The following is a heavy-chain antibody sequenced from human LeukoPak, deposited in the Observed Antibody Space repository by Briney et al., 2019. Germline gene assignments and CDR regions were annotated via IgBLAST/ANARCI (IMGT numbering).Heavy chain of an antibody. CDR1: GFTFSDRY. J-gene: IGHJ4*02. D-gene: IGHD1-26*01. V-gene: IGHV3-72*01. CDR2: IRNKANSFTT. Sequence: GGSLRLSCAASGFTFSDRYMDWVRQAPGKGLEWVGRIRNKANSFTTEYAASVKGRFTISRDDSKNSLYLQMNSLITEDTAVYYCARRPIVGAYTGDYWGQGTLVTVSS. CDR3: ARRPIVGAYTGDY.